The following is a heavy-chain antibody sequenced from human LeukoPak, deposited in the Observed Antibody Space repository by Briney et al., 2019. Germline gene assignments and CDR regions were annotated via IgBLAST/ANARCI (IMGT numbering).Heavy chain of an antibody. Sequence: SETLSLTCAVYGGSFSGYYWSWIRQPPGKGLEWIGEINHSGSTNYNPSLKSRVTISVDTSKNQFSLKLSSVTAADTAVYYCASLYSSGWFRFDYWGQGTLVTVSS. V-gene: IGHV4-34*01. CDR1: GGSFSGYY. CDR3: ASLYSSGWFRFDY. J-gene: IGHJ4*02. D-gene: IGHD6-19*01. CDR2: INHSGST.